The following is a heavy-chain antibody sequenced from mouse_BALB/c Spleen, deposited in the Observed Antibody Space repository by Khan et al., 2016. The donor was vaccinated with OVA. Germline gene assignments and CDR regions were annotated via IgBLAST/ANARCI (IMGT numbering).Heavy chain of an antibody. D-gene: IGHD1-1*01. J-gene: IGHJ3*01. CDR2: INPRNGGT. V-gene: IGHV1S81*02. Sequence: QVQLQQSGAELVKPGASVKLSCKASGYTFTSYYMYWVKQRPGQGLEWIGEINPRNGGTNVNEKFKSKATLTVDKSSSTEYMEDSSLTSEDSAVYYCTRGGYGSPFAYWGQGTLFTVSA. CDR1: GYTFTSYY. CDR3: TRGGYGSPFAY.